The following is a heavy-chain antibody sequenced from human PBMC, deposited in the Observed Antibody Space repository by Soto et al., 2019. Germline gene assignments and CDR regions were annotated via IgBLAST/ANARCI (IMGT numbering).Heavy chain of an antibody. Sequence: ASVKVSCKASGYTFTSYGISWVRQAPGQGLEWMGWISAYNGNTNYAQKLQGRVTMTTDTSTSTAYMELRSLRSDDTAVYYCARYKAHWNDGAAFDIWGQGTLVTVSS. V-gene: IGHV1-18*01. J-gene: IGHJ3*02. CDR2: ISAYNGNT. D-gene: IGHD1-1*01. CDR1: GYTFTSYG. CDR3: ARYKAHWNDGAAFDI.